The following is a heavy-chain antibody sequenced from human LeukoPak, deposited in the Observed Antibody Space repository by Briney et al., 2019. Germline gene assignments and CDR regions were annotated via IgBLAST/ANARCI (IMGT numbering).Heavy chain of an antibody. CDR1: GFTFSSYG. CDR3: TRIVGATPGYYYYYMDV. Sequence: GGSLRLSCAASGFTFSSYGMSWVRQAPGKGLEWVGRIRSKANSYATAYAASVKGRFTISRDDSKNTAYLQMNSLKTEDTAVYYCTRIVGATPGYYYYYMDVWGKGTTVTVSS. D-gene: IGHD2-15*01. J-gene: IGHJ6*03. V-gene: IGHV3-73*01. CDR2: IRSKANSYAT.